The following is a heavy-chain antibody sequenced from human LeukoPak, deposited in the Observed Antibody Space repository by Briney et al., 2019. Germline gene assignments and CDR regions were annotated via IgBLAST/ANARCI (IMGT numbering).Heavy chain of an antibody. CDR3: TRSGYRHPYHFDS. Sequence: GGSLRLSCAASGFTFSSYWMHWVRHAPGKGLVWVSRINSDGSSTSYADSVKGRFTISRDNAKNTLYLQMNSLRVEDTAIYYCTRSGYRHPYHFDSWGQGTLVTVSS. V-gene: IGHV3-74*01. CDR2: INSDGSST. J-gene: IGHJ4*02. D-gene: IGHD3-22*01. CDR1: GFTFSSYW.